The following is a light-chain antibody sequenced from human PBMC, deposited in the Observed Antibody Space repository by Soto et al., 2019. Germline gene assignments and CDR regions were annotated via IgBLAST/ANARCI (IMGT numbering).Light chain of an antibody. V-gene: IGKV1-33*01. Sequence: DIQMTQSPSSLSASVGDRVTITCQASQDISDYVKWYQQKPGKPPKVLIYDASNVEAGVPSRFSGSGSGTEFTLTISSLQSEDFAVYYCQHYHGWPITFGQGTRLEIK. CDR1: QDISDY. CDR2: DAS. J-gene: IGKJ5*01. CDR3: QHYHGWPIT.